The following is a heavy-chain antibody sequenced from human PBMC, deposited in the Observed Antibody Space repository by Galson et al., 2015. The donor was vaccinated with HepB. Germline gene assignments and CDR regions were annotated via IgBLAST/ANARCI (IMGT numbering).Heavy chain of an antibody. D-gene: IGHD3-22*01. CDR2: ISAYNGNT. CDR1: GYTFINYG. CDR3: ARDADEGSNGYYDLPASDY. V-gene: IGHV1-18*04. J-gene: IGHJ4*02. Sequence: SVKVSCKASGYTFINYGINWVRQAPGQGLEWMGWISAYNGNTNYAQKFQDRVTVTTDTSTNTAYMDLRSLRSDDTAVYYCARDADEGSNGYYDLPASDYWGQGTLVTVSS.